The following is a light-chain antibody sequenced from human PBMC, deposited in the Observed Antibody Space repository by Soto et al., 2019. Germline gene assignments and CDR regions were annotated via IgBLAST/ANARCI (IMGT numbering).Light chain of an antibody. V-gene: IGLV1-51*01. CDR3: GTWESSRNWV. CDR2: DNL. J-gene: IGLJ3*02. CDR1: SSNIENNY. Sequence: QSVLTQSPSVSAAPGQTVSISCSGTSSNIENNYVSWYQVLPKTAPKLLIYDNLKRPSVIPDRFSGSNSGTSATMVITGLQTGDEADYYCGTWESSRNWVFGGGTKLTVL.